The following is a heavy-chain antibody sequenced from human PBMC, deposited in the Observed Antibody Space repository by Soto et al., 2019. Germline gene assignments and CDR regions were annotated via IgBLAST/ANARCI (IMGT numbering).Heavy chain of an antibody. V-gene: IGHV3-23*01. J-gene: IGHJ2*01. CDR2: ISGSSGRT. CDR3: AKAKGDYPYWSYDL. Sequence: GGSLRLSCAASGFTFSLYAMSWVRQAPGKGLEWVSAISGSSGRTWYADSVKGRFTISRDNSRDTLWLQMNSLRAEDTAVYYCAKAKGDYPYWSYDLWGRGALVTVSS. D-gene: IGHD4-17*01. CDR1: GFTFSLYA.